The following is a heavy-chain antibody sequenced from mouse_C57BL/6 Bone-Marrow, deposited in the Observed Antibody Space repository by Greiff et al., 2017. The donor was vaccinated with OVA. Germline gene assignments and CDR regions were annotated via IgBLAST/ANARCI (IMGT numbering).Heavy chain of an antibody. CDR2: IYPGDGDT. D-gene: IGHD1-1*01. V-gene: IGHV1-82*01. J-gene: IGHJ4*01. Sequence: VQLQQSGPELVKPGASVKISCKASGYAFSSSWMNWVKQRPGKGLEWIGRIYPGDGDTNYNGKFKGKATLTADKSSSTAYMQLSSLTSEDSAVYFCARELITTGVATRYYAMDYWGQGTSVTVSS. CDR3: ARELITTGVATRYYAMDY. CDR1: GYAFSSSW.